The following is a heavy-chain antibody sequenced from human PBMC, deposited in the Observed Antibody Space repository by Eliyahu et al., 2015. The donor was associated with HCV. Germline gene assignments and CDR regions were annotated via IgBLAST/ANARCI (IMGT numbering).Heavy chain of an antibody. CDR1: GXTFSSXA. Sequence: QVQLVQSGAEVKKPGSSVKVSCKXSGXTFSSXAIXWVXQAPGQGLXWMGGIIPIFGTANYAQKFQGRVTITADESTSTAYMELSSLRSEDTAVYYCARASRWCSGGSCYSDYWGQGTLVTVSS. CDR3: ARASRWCSGGSCYSDY. J-gene: IGHJ4*02. V-gene: IGHV1-69*01. CDR2: IIPIFGTA. D-gene: IGHD2-15*01.